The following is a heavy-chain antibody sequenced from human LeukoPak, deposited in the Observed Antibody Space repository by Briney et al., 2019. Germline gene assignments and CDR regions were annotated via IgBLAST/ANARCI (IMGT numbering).Heavy chain of an antibody. Sequence: GGSLRLSCAASGFTFSSYAMHWVRQAPGKGLEWVAVISYDGRNKYYADSVKGRFTISRDNSKNTLDLQMNSLRAEDTAVFYCARDGGHSFDYWGQGTLVTVSS. CDR1: GFTFSSYA. CDR2: ISYDGRNK. D-gene: IGHD3-3*01. CDR3: ARDGGHSFDY. J-gene: IGHJ4*02. V-gene: IGHV3-30-3*01.